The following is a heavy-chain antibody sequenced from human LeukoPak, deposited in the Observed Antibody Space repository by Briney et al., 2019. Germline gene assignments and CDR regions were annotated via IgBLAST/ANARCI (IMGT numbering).Heavy chain of an antibody. CDR1: GDSISAFY. V-gene: IGHV4-4*07. CDR3: ARERRNLRGDAFDI. D-gene: IGHD3-10*01. CDR2: IYSSGNT. J-gene: IGHJ3*02. Sequence: SETLSLTCTVPGDSISAFYWTWIRQPAGKGLEWIGRIYSSGNTNYNPSLMSRVTMSIDTSKNQFSLKLTSVTAADTAVYYCARERRNLRGDAFDIWGQGTMVTVSS.